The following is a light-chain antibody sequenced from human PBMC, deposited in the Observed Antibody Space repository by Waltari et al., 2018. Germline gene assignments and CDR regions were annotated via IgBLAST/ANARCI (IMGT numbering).Light chain of an antibody. CDR2: DAS. Sequence: EIVLTQSPATLSLSPGERATLSCRASQSVSSYLAWYQQKPGQAPRLLISDASNRATGIPARFSGSWSETDFALTISSLEPEDFAVYYGQQRSNWPLTFGQGTRLEIK. J-gene: IGKJ5*01. CDR3: QQRSNWPLT. CDR1: QSVSSY. V-gene: IGKV3-11*01.